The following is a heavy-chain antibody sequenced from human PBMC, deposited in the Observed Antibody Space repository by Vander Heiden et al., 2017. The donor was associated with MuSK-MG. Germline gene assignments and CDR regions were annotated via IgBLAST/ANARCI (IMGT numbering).Heavy chain of an antibody. CDR1: GYPFSSYA. V-gene: IGHV1-3*01. Sequence: QVLLVQSGAEVRKPGASVKLSCKASGYPFSSYAMHWVRQAPGQRLEWMGWINAGNGKTKYSQQFQGRVTIIRDTSASTTYLELSSLTSEDTAVYYCARDFLPLPSGYDPFNWFDPWGQGTLVTVSS. J-gene: IGHJ5*02. CDR2: INAGNGKT. D-gene: IGHD5-12*01. CDR3: ARDFLPLPSGYDPFNWFDP.